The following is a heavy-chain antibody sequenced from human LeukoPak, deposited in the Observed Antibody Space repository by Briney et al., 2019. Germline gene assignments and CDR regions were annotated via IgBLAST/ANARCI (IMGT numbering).Heavy chain of an antibody. Sequence: SETLSLTCAVYGGSFSGYYWSWIRQPPGKGLEWIGEINHSGSTNYNPSLKSRVTISVDTSKNQFSLKLSSVTAADTAVHYCARGSMPKPYYFDYWGQGTLVTVSS. D-gene: IGHD2-2*01. CDR1: GGSFSGYY. CDR2: INHSGST. CDR3: ARGSMPKPYYFDY. V-gene: IGHV4-34*01. J-gene: IGHJ4*02.